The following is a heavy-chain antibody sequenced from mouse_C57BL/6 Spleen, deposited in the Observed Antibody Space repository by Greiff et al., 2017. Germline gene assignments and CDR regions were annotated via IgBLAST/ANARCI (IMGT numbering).Heavy chain of an antibody. D-gene: IGHD1-1*01. CDR2: IDPSDSYT. J-gene: IGHJ2*01. CDR1: GYTFTSYW. Sequence: VQLQQPGAELVKPGASVKLSCKASGYTFTSYWMQWVKQRPGQGLEWIGEIDPSDSYTNYNQKFKGKATLTVDTSSSPAYMQLSSLTSEDSAVYYCARGGYYYGSSYEKSFDYWGQGTTLTVSS. CDR3: ARGGYYYGSSYEKSFDY. V-gene: IGHV1-50*01.